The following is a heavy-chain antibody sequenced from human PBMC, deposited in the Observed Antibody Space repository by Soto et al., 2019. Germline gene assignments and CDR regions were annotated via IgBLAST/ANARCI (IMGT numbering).Heavy chain of an antibody. CDR3: ARNLGDFWSGYSGYYYMDV. J-gene: IGHJ6*02. CDR2: INAGNGST. D-gene: IGHD3-3*01. V-gene: IGHV1-3*01. Sequence: ASVKVSCKASGYTFTTYALHWVRQAPGQRLEWMGWINAGNGSTKYSQSFQGRVTITRDTSASTAHMELSSLTSEDTAVYYCARNLGDFWSGYSGYYYMDVWGQGTTVTVSS. CDR1: GYTFTTYA.